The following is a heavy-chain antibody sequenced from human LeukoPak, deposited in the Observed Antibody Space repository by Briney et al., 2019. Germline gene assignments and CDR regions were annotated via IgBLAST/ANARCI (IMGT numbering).Heavy chain of an antibody. CDR3: ARGWFSDYVNYYYYIDV. D-gene: IGHD4-17*01. CDR2: INSDGSST. V-gene: IGHV3-74*01. Sequence: GGSLRLSRAASGFSFNKFWMHWVRQAPGKGLVWVSRINSDGSSTRYADSVKGRFTISRDNARNTLYLQMDRLRAEDTAVYYCARGWFSDYVNYYYYIDVWGKGTTVTVSS. J-gene: IGHJ6*03. CDR1: GFSFNKFW.